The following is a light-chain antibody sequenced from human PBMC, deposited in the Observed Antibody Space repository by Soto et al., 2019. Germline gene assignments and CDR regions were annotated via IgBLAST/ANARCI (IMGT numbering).Light chain of an antibody. CDR3: QQYGNSPRT. CDR1: QSVSSSY. J-gene: IGKJ1*01. Sequence: ETVLTQSPGTLSLSPGERATLSCRASQSVSSSYLARYQQKSGQAPRLLIYGASNRATGIPDRFSGSGSGTDFTLAISRLEPEDFAVYFCQQYGNSPRTFGQGTKVEIK. CDR2: GAS. V-gene: IGKV3-20*01.